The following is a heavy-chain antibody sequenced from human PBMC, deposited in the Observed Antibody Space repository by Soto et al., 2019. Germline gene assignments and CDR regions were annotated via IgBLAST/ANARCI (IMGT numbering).Heavy chain of an antibody. CDR1: GFTFSSYA. CDR3: AKGGPTVVTKAYYYYGMDV. Sequence: GGSLRLSCAASGFTFSSYAMSWVRQAPGKGLEWVSAISGSGGSTYYADSVKGRFTISRDNSKNTLYLQMNSLRAEDTAVYYCAKGGPTVVTKAYYYYGMDVWGQGTTVTVS. CDR2: ISGSGGST. V-gene: IGHV3-23*01. D-gene: IGHD4-17*01. J-gene: IGHJ6*02.